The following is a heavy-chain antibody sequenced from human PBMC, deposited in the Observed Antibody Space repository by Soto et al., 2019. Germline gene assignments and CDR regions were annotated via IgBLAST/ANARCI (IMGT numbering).Heavy chain of an antibody. Sequence: LRLSCVVSGFTFSNFAMSWVRQAPGKGLEWVSTLTGSSGVTYYADSVKGRFAISRDNSRNTLSLHMNSLTAEDTAVYYCVKGGAAYGLLTHDYWGQGTRVTVSS. D-gene: IGHD3-9*01. V-gene: IGHV3-23*01. CDR3: VKGGAAYGLLTHDY. CDR2: LTGSSGVT. J-gene: IGHJ4*02. CDR1: GFTFSNFA.